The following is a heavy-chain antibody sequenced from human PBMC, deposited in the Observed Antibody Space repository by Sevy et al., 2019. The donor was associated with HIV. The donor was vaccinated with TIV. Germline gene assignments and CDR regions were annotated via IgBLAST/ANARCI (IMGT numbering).Heavy chain of an antibody. J-gene: IGHJ5*02. V-gene: IGHV4-39*01. Sequence: SETVSLTCTVSGGSISSSSYYWGWIRQPPGKGLEWIGSIFYSGSTYYNPSLKSRVTISVDTSKNQFSLKLNSVTAADTAVYYCARHAHITMIVTWGQGTLVTVSS. CDR1: GGSISSSSYY. CDR2: IFYSGST. D-gene: IGHD3-22*01. CDR3: ARHAHITMIVT.